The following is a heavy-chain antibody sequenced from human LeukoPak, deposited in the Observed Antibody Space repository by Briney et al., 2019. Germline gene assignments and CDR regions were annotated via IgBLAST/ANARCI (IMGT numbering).Heavy chain of an antibody. Sequence: PSETLSLTCTVSGGSISSGDYYWSWIRQPPGKGLEWIGYIYYSGSTYYNPSLKSRVTISVDTSKNQFSLKLSSVTAADAAVYYCARVRSYGALPVFDYWGQGTLVTVSS. CDR1: GGSISSGDYY. V-gene: IGHV4-30-4*01. J-gene: IGHJ4*02. CDR2: IYYSGST. D-gene: IGHD1-26*01. CDR3: ARVRSYGALPVFDY.